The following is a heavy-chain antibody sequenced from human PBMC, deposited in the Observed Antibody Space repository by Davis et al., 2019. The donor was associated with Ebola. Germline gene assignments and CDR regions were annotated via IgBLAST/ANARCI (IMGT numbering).Heavy chain of an antibody. J-gene: IGHJ6*02. V-gene: IGHV1-3*04. CDR3: ARDEDV. Sequence: ASGITFSYKIHWMRQAPVQGLECMGCINTGNGERRYSRKFQDRVTITRDTSASTAYMELYSLRSEDTAVYYCARDEDVWSQGTTVTVSS. CDR2: INTGNGER. CDR1: GITFSYK.